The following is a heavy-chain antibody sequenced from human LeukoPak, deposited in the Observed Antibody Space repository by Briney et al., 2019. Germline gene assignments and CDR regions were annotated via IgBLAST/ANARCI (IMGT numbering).Heavy chain of an antibody. D-gene: IGHD4-17*01. Sequence: ASVKVSCKASGYTFTSYDINWVRQATGQWLEWMGWMNPNSGNTGYAQKFQGRVTMTRNTSISTAYMELSSLRSEDTAVYYCARARYGDYRFDYWGQGTLVTVSS. CDR3: ARARYGDYRFDY. J-gene: IGHJ4*02. CDR2: MNPNSGNT. CDR1: GYTFTSYD. V-gene: IGHV1-8*01.